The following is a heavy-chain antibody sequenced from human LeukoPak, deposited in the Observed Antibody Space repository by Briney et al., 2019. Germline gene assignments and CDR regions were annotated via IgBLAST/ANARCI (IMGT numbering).Heavy chain of an antibody. D-gene: IGHD2-15*01. CDR3: TRRVSATCWFDP. CDR2: IIGDGSTT. CDR1: GFTFSDYW. V-gene: IGHV3-74*01. Sequence: GGSLRLSCAASGFTFSDYWMHWVRQAPGKGLEWVSRIIGDGSTTIYADSVKGRFTISRDNAENTMYLQMNSLRVEDTAVYYCTRRVSATCWFDPWGQGTLVTVSS. J-gene: IGHJ5*02.